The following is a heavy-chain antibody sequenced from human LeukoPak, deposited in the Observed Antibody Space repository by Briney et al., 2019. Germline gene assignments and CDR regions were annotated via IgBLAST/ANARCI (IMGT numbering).Heavy chain of an antibody. Sequence: GGSLRLSCAASGFTFSSYAMSWVRQAPGKGLEWVSAISGSGGSTYSADSVKGRFTISRDNSKNTLYLQMNSLRAEDTAVYYCAKRVGYDSSGTLDYWGQGTLVTVSS. V-gene: IGHV3-23*01. J-gene: IGHJ4*02. CDR1: GFTFSSYA. D-gene: IGHD3-22*01. CDR2: ISGSGGST. CDR3: AKRVGYDSSGTLDY.